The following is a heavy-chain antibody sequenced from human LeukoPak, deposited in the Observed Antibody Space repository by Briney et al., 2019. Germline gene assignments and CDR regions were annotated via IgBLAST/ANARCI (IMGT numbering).Heavy chain of an antibody. CDR3: ARLDPVGAGDQ. CDR2: IYYSGTT. D-gene: IGHD2-2*03. CDR1: GDSISRGSYS. J-gene: IGHJ4*02. V-gene: IGHV4-39*01. Sequence: SETLSLTCTVSGDSISRGSYSWGWLRQPPGKGLEWIGQIYYSGTTQYNPSLKRRVSISIAPSEKEFSLRLTSVTAADTAVFYCARLDPVGAGDQWGRGTLVTVSS.